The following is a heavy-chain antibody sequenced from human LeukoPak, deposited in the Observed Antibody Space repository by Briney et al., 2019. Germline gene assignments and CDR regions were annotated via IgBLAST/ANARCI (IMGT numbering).Heavy chain of an antibody. J-gene: IGHJ5*02. V-gene: IGHV4-39*01. CDR1: GASISRTTYY. D-gene: IGHD4-17*01. CDR2: AFHTGTA. Sequence: KSSETLSLTCSVSGASISRTTYYWGWIRQPPGKGLEWIGSAFHTGTAYYNPSLRSRVTLSVDTSKNQFSLKMSSVTAADTAVYYCTKNDVGDYGTWGQGTLVAVSS. CDR3: TKNDVGDYGT.